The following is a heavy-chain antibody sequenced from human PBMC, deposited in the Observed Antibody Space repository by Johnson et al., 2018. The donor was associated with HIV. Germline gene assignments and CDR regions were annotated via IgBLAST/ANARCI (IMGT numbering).Heavy chain of an antibody. J-gene: IGHJ3*02. Sequence: MLLVESGGTLVQPGGSLRLFCAASGFTISSNYMSWVRQTPGKGLEWVSVIYTGGSTYYADSVKGRFTISRDNSKNTLYLQMNSLRAEDTAVYYCAREALDAFDIWGQGTMVTVSS. CDR3: AREALDAFDI. CDR1: GFTISSNY. V-gene: IGHV3-66*01. CDR2: IYTGGST.